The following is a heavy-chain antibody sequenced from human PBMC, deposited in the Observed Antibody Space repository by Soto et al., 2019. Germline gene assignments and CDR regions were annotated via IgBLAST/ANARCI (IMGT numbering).Heavy chain of an antibody. CDR1: GFTLSSYA. D-gene: IGHD6-6*01. J-gene: IGHJ4*02. Sequence: EVQLLESGGGLFRPGESLRLSCAASGFTLSSYAMTGVRRAPGKGLEWVSVISGSDDSTYYADSVRGRFTISRDNSKNTLYLQMNSLRAEDTAVYYCAKRSSSSTFDYWGQGTLVTVSS. CDR3: AKRSSSSTFDY. CDR2: ISGSDDST. V-gene: IGHV3-23*01.